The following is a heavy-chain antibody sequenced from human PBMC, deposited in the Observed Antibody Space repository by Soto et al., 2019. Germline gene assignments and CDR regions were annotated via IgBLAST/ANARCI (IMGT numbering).Heavy chain of an antibody. Sequence: PGESLKISCKGSGYSFTSYWIGWVRQMPGKGLEWMGIIYPGDSDTRYSPSFQGQVTISADKSISTAYLQWSSLKASDTAMYYCARITQQMKRDKHYWFDTWGQGTLVTVSS. D-gene: IGHD6-13*01. CDR1: GYSFTSYW. J-gene: IGHJ5*02. V-gene: IGHV5-51*01. CDR2: IYPGDSDT. CDR3: ARITQQMKRDKHYWFDT.